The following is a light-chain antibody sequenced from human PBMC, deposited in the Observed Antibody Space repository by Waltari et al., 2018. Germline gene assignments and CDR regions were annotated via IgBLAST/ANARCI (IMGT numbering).Light chain of an antibody. Sequence: QTVVTQEPSVSVSPGGTVTLTCALSSGSVSTSFYPSWYQQTPGQAPRTLIYSTNTRLFVVPNRFSGSILGNKAALTIAGAQADDEADYYCVLYMDSGIWVFGGGTKLTVL. CDR2: STN. CDR3: VLYMDSGIWV. V-gene: IGLV8-61*01. J-gene: IGLJ3*02. CDR1: SGSVSTSFY.